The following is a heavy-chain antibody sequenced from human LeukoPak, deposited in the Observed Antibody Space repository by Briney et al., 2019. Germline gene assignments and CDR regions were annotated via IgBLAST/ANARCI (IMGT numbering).Heavy chain of an antibody. CDR1: RFTFSSYG. CDR2: IWYDGTNK. D-gene: IGHD1-26*01. V-gene: IGHV3-33*06. Sequence: GRSLRLSCVASRFTFSSYGMHWVRQAPGKGLEWVAVIWYDGTNKYYADSVKGRFTIAKDDSKNTLYLQMNSLRAEDTAVYYCAKDSSAYSGSYYDYWGQGTLVTVSS. J-gene: IGHJ4*02. CDR3: AKDSSAYSGSYYDY.